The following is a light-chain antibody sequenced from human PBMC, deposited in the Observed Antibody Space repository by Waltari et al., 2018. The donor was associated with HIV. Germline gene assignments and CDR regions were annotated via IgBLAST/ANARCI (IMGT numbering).Light chain of an antibody. CDR3: QQVNTAFI. V-gene: IGKV1-9*01. J-gene: IGKJ3*01. Sequence: DIQLTQFPSFLSASVGDRVTITCRAGQGISTYLAWYQQKPGKAPKLLIYAASTLQSGVPSRFSGSGSGTEFTLTISSLQPEDFATYYCQQVNTAFIFGPGTKVEIK. CDR1: QGISTY. CDR2: AAS.